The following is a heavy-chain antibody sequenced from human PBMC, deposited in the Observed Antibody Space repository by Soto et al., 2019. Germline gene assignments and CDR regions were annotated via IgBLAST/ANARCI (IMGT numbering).Heavy chain of an antibody. D-gene: IGHD3-3*01. CDR2: IYSSGTT. Sequence: SETLSLTCTVSGGSISGYCWTWIRQAAGKGLEWIGRIYSSGTTKYNPSLKSRVTMSLDTSKNQFSLRLSSVTATDTAVYYCARGKRFSDWFDPWGQGSLITVSS. J-gene: IGHJ5*02. CDR3: ARGKRFSDWFDP. CDR1: GGSISGYC. V-gene: IGHV4-4*07.